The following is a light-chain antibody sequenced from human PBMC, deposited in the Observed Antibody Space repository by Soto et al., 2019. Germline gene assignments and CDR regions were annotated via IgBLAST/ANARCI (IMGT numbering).Light chain of an antibody. J-gene: IGLJ3*02. CDR2: EVS. CDR1: SSDVGGYHY. Sequence: QSALTQPASVSGSPGQSITISCTGTSSDVGGYHYVSWYQQHPGKAPKLMIYEVSNRPSGVSNRFSGSKSGNTASLTISGLQAEDEADYYCSSYTSNSPWVFGGGTQLTVL. CDR3: SSYTSNSPWV. V-gene: IGLV2-14*01.